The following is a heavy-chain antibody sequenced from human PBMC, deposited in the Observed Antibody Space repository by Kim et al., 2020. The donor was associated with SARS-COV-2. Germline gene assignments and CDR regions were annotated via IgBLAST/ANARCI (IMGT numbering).Heavy chain of an antibody. J-gene: IGHJ3*02. CDR3: ARGVGYGDYDGTYDAFDI. CDR2: IYYSGST. D-gene: IGHD4-17*01. CDR1: GGSISSYY. V-gene: IGHV4-59*01. Sequence: SETLSLTCTVSGGSISSYYWSWIRQPPGKGLEWIGYIYYSGSTNYNPSLKSRVTISVDTSKNQFSLKLSSVTAADTAVYYCARGVGYGDYDGTYDAFDIWGQGTMVTVSS.